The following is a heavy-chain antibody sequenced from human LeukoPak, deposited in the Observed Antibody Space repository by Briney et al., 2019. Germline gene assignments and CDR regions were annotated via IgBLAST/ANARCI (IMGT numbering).Heavy chain of an antibody. D-gene: IGHD3-9*01. J-gene: IGHJ4*02. Sequence: SETLSLTCTVSGGSISSYYWSWTRQPAGKGLEWIGRINTSGSTNYNPSLKSRVTMSVDTSKNQFSLKLSSVTAADTAVYYCARSADYDILTGFYYFDYWGQGTLVTASS. CDR3: ARSADYDILTGFYYFDY. CDR2: INTSGST. V-gene: IGHV4-4*07. CDR1: GGSISSYY.